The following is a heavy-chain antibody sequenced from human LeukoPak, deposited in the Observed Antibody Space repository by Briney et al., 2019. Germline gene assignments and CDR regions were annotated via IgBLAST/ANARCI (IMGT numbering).Heavy chain of an antibody. J-gene: IGHJ5*02. CDR2: ISAYNGNT. CDR1: RDTFTSYG. CDR3: ARAVASGFDP. Sequence: ASVKVSCKVSRDTFTSYGISWVRQAPGQGLEWMGWISAYNGNTNYTQKLQGRVTMTTDTSTSTAYMELRSLRSDDTAVYYCARAVASGFDPWGQGTLVTVSS. V-gene: IGHV1-18*01.